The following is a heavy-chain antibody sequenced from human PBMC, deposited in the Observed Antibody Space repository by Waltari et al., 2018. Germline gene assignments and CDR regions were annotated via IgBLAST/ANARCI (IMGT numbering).Heavy chain of an antibody. D-gene: IGHD1-1*01. V-gene: IGHV4-34*02. J-gene: IGHJ4*02. Sequence: QVQLQQWGAGLLKPSETLSLTCAVYGGSFSGYYWTWIRQPPGKGLEWIGEINHRGTTNYTPSLKSRVTISVETTENQFSLRLMSVTAADTAVYYCTRYQSTGIKPFDFWGQGTLVTISS. CDR1: GGSFSGYY. CDR2: INHRGTT. CDR3: TRYQSTGIKPFDF.